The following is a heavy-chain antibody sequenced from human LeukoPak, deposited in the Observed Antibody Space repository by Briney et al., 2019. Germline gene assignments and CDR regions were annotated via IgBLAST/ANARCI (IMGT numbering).Heavy chain of an antibody. J-gene: IGHJ4*02. CDR3: ARDQATDYFDY. CDR2: IKQDGSEK. CDR1: GFTFSSHW. V-gene: IGHV3-7*03. D-gene: IGHD5-12*01. Sequence: GGSLRLSCAASGFTFSSHWMSWVRQAPGKGLEWVANIKQDGSEKYYVDSVKGRFTISRDNAKNSLYLQMNSLRAEDTAVYYCARDQATDYFDYWGQGTLVTVSS.